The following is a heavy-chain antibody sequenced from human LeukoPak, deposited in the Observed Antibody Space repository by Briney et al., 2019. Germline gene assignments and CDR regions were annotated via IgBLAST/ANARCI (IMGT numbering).Heavy chain of an antibody. CDR1: GFTFSSYG. V-gene: IGHV3-30*02. D-gene: IGHD2-2*01. CDR2: IRYDGSSE. CDR3: ARDPSTLLPTDDS. J-gene: IGHJ4*02. Sequence: PGGSLRLSCAASGFTFSSYGMHWVRQAPGKGLEWVAFIRYDGSSEYYADSVKGRFTISRDNSRTTLYLQMNSLRVEDTAIYYCARDPSTLLPTDDSWGQGTLVAVSS.